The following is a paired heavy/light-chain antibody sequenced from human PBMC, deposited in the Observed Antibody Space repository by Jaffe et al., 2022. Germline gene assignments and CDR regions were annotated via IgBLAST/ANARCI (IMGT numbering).Heavy chain of an antibody. CDR2: INHSGST. J-gene: IGHJ4*02. CDR1: GGSFSGYY. V-gene: IGHV4-34*01. CDR3: ARGRLGITMIVVVIHPRPGYFDY. Sequence: QVQLQQWGAGLLKPSETLSLTCAVYGGSFSGYYWSWIRQPPGKGLEWIGEINHSGSTNYNPSLKSRVTISVDTSKNQFSLKLSSVTAADTAVYYCARGRLGITMIVVVIHPRPGYFDYWGQGTLVTVSS. D-gene: IGHD3-22*01.
Light chain of an antibody. CDR3: QQYNSYSHT. CDR1: QSISSW. Sequence: DIQMTQSPSTLSASVGDRVTITCRASQSISSWLAWYQQKPGKAPKLLIYKASSLESGVPSRFSGSGSGTEFTLTISSLQPDDFATYYCQQYNSYSHTFGQGTKLEIK. J-gene: IGKJ2*01. CDR2: KAS. V-gene: IGKV1-5*03.